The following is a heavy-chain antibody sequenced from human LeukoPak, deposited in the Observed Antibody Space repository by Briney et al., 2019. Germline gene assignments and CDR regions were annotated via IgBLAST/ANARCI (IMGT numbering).Heavy chain of an antibody. J-gene: IGHJ4*02. CDR2: IYTSGST. CDR1: GGSISSYY. CDR3: ASSYSSGWYDY. D-gene: IGHD6-19*01. V-gene: IGHV4-4*07. Sequence: SETLSLTCTVSGGSISSYYWSWIRQPAGKGLEWIGRIYTSGSTNYNPSLKSRVTMSVDTSKNQFSLNLRSVTAADTAVYYCASSYSSGWYDYWGQGTLVTVSS.